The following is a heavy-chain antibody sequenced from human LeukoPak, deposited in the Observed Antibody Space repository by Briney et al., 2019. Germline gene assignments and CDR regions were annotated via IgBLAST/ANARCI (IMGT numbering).Heavy chain of an antibody. J-gene: IGHJ5*02. CDR2: FYHSGST. CDR1: GASISSSSYN. D-gene: IGHD5-12*01. CDR3: ARDGRSGYEDL. Sequence: SETLSLTCTVSGASISSSSYNWGWIRQPPGKGLEWIGTFYHSGSTYDNPSLKSRVTISIDTSKNQFSLKLTSVTAADTAIYYCARDGRSGYEDLWGPGTLVTVSS. V-gene: IGHV4-39*07.